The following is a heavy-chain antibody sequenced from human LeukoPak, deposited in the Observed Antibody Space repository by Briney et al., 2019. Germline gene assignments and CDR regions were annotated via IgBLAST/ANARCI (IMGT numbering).Heavy chain of an antibody. CDR2: ISSSSSYI. D-gene: IGHD6-13*01. V-gene: IGHV3-21*01. Sequence: PGGSLRLSCAASGFTFSSYSMNWVRQAPGKGLEWVSSISSSSSYIYYADSVKGRFTISRDNAKNSLYLQMNSLRAEDTAVYYCARVRLSIAAAGSPGYFDYWGQGTLVTVSS. CDR3: ARVRLSIAAAGSPGYFDY. J-gene: IGHJ4*02. CDR1: GFTFSSYS.